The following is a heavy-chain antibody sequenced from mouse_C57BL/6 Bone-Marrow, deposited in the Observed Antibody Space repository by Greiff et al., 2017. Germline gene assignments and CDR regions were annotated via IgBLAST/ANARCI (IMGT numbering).Heavy chain of an antibody. CDR2: IWGGGST. Sequence: VQRVESGPGLVAPSQSLSITCTVSGFSLTSYGVDWVRQPPGKGLEWVGVIWGGGSTNYTSALMSRLSISKYNSKSQVFLKMNSLQSDDTVMYYCAKHYYSSAMDYWGQGTSVTVSS. CDR1: GFSLTSYG. J-gene: IGHJ4*01. CDR3: AKHYYSSAMDY. V-gene: IGHV2-9*01. D-gene: IGHD1-1*01.